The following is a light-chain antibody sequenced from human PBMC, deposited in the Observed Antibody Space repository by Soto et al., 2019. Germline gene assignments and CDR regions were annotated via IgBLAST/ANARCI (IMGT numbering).Light chain of an antibody. V-gene: IGLV2-8*01. Sequence: QSVLTQPPSGSGSPGQSVTISCTGTSSDVGGYNYVSWYQQHPGKAPKLMIYEVSKRHSGVPDRFSGSKSGNTASLTVSGLQAEDEADYYCSSYAGSNNLYVFGTGTKVTVL. CDR2: EVS. CDR3: SSYAGSNNLYV. CDR1: SSDVGGYNY. J-gene: IGLJ1*01.